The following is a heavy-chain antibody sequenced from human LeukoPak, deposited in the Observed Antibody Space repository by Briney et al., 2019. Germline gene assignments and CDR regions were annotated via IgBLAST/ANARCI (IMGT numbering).Heavy chain of an antibody. CDR1: GYTFTGYY. CDR2: INPNSGGT. D-gene: IGHD1-7*01. J-gene: IGHJ4*02. CDR3: AREGSKLELRAFDY. V-gene: IGHV1-2*02. Sequence: ASVKVSCKASGYTFTGYYMHWVRQPPGQGLAWVGWINPNSGGTNYAQKVQGRVTITRDTSISTAYMELSRMRSDATAVYYCAREGSKLELRAFDYWGQGTLVTVSS.